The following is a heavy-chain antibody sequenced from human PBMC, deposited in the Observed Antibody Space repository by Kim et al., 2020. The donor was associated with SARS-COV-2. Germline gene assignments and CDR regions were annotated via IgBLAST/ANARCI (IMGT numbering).Heavy chain of an antibody. J-gene: IGHJ4*02. D-gene: IGHD6-6*01. CDR2: VFYSGST. V-gene: IGHV4-39*01. CDR1: GGSIGRSTYY. Sequence: SETLSLTCTVSGGSIGRSTYYWVWIRQPPGKGLEWIGSVFYSGSTSYNPSLTSRLTIVVDTAKNQFSLKLDSVTAADTAVYFCARLGPNSSSVIDYWGQGTLVTVSS. CDR3: ARLGPNSSSVIDY.